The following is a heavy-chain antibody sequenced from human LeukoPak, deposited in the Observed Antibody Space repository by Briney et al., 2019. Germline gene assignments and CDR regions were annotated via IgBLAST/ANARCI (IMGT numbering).Heavy chain of an antibody. CDR2: IYYSGST. CDR1: GGSMSSSSYY. V-gene: IGHV4-39*01. CDR3: ARLAVWDQTAY. J-gene: IGHJ4*02. Sequence: SETLSLACTVSGGSMSSSSYYWGWIRQPPGKGLEWIGSIYYSGSTYYNPSLKSRVTISVDTSKNQFSLKLSSVTAADTAVYYCARLAVWDQTAYWGQGTLVTVSS. D-gene: IGHD3-16*01.